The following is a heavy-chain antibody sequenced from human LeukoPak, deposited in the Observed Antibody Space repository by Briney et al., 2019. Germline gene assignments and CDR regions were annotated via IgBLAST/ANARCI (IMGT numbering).Heavy chain of an antibody. V-gene: IGHV4-39*01. Sequence: SSETLSLTCTVSGGSISSSSYYWGWIRQPPGKGLEWIGSIYYSGSTYYNPSLKSRVTISVDTSKNQFSLKLSSVTAADTAVYYCARIGAYCGGDCSRRGNWSDPWGQGTLVTVSS. CDR3: ARIGAYCGGDCSRRGNWSDP. J-gene: IGHJ5*02. CDR2: IYYSGST. D-gene: IGHD2-21*02. CDR1: GGSISSSSYY.